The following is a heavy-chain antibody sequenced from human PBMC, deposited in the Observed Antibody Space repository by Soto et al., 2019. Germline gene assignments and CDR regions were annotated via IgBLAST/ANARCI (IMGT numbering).Heavy chain of an antibody. CDR1: GFTFSSYW. J-gene: IGHJ6*02. CDR3: ARRPGTRDYYYYGMDV. Sequence: EVQLVESGGGLVQPGGSLRLSCAASGFTFSSYWMHWVRQAPGKGLVWVSRINSDGSSTSYADSVKGRFTISRDNAKNKLYLQMNSLRAEDTAVYYCARRPGTRDYYYYGMDVWGQGTTVTVSS. D-gene: IGHD1-1*01. V-gene: IGHV3-74*01. CDR2: INSDGSST.